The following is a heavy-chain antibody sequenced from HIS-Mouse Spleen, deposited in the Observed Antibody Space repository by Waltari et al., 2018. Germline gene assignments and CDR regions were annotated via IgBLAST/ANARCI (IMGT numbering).Heavy chain of an antibody. CDR2: IDWDDDK. V-gene: IGHV2-70*15. CDR1: GFSLSTSGMC. Sequence: QVTLRESGPALVKPTQTLTLTCTFSGFSLSTSGMCVSWIRQPTGTALEWLARIDWDDDKYYSTSLKTRLTISKDTSKNQVVLTMTNMDPVDTATYYCARIAEGYSSGWYAFDYWGQGTLVTVSS. CDR3: ARIAEGYSSGWYAFDY. D-gene: IGHD6-19*01. J-gene: IGHJ4*02.